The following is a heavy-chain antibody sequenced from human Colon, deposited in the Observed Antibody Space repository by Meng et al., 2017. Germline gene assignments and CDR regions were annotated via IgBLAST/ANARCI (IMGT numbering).Heavy chain of an antibody. D-gene: IGHD5-12*01. J-gene: IGHJ5*02. CDR2: IYYSGST. Sequence: VLLPKSGPGLVMPAENLSLTFTVSGGSVISNSYYWSWIRQPPGKGLEWIGFIYYSGSTNYNPSLKSRVTISVDTSKNQFSLKVSSVTAADTAVYYCARDSGYDKNWFDPWGQGTLVTVSS. CDR3: ARDSGYDKNWFDP. CDR1: GGSVISNSYY. V-gene: IGHV4-61*01.